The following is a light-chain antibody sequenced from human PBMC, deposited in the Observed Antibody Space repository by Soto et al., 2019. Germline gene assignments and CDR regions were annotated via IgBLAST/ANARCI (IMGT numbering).Light chain of an antibody. CDR2: VAS. Sequence: DIQMTQSPSSLSASVGDTVTITCRASQSISSYLNWYQQKPGKAPKLLISVASNLHSGVPSRFSGSGSGTDFTLTISSLQPEDFATYFCQQSYSTPPTFGGGTSMEIK. V-gene: IGKV1-39*01. CDR3: QQSYSTPPT. CDR1: QSISSY. J-gene: IGKJ4*01.